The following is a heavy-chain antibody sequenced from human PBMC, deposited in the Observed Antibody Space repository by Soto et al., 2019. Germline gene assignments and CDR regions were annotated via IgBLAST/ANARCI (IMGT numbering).Heavy chain of an antibody. CDR3: AKDPNGDYIGAFDM. J-gene: IGHJ3*02. V-gene: IGHV3-23*01. CDR2: ITASGGFT. CDR1: GLSFNKYA. Sequence: PGGSLRLSCTASGLSFNKYAFTWVRQAPGKGLEWLSSITASGGFTKYADSVKGRFTTSRDNPKNTLYSQMNSLRVEDTAVYYCAKDPNGDYIGAFDMWGQGIMVTVSS. D-gene: IGHD4-17*01.